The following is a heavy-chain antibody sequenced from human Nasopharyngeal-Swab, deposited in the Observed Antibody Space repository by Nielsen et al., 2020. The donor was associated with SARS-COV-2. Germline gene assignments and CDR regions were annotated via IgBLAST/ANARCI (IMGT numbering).Heavy chain of an antibody. CDR2: MNPNSGNT. J-gene: IGHJ4*02. V-gene: IGHV1-8*01. D-gene: IGHD5-24*01. CDR1: GYTFTSYD. CDR3: ATDIYRDGYNLGY. Sequence: ASVKVSCKASGYTFTSYDINWVRQATGQGLEWMGWMNPNSGNTGYAQKFQGRVTMTEDTSTDTAYMELSSLRSEDTAVYYCATDIYRDGYNLGYWGQGTLVTVSS.